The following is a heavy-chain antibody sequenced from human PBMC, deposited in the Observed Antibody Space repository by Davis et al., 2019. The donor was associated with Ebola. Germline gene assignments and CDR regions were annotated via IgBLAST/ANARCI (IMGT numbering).Heavy chain of an antibody. V-gene: IGHV1-8*02. J-gene: IGHJ4*02. Sequence: ASVKVSCKASGYTFTSYAMHWVRQASGQGLEWMGWMNAYSGNTGYVERFKGRVTMTRNPSTNTAYMELSSLRIDDTAMYYCSRGYSPKCRGGDCVNDFWGQGTLVTVSS. D-gene: IGHD2-21*02. CDR1: GYTFTSYA. CDR3: SRGYSPKCRGGDCVNDF. CDR2: MNAYSGNT.